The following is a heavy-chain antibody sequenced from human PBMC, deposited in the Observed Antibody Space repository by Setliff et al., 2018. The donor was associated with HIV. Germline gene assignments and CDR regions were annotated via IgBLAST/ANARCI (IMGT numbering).Heavy chain of an antibody. CDR3: ARSRPYNSALDY. V-gene: IGHV3-30*03. Sequence: PGGSLRLSCAVSGFTLSNAWMNWVRQAPGKGLEWVAVISYDGSNKYYADSVKGRFTLSRDNSKNTVYLQVGSLRPDDTAMYYCARSRPYNSALDYWGQGTLVTVSS. D-gene: IGHD6-25*01. CDR2: ISYDGSNK. CDR1: GFTLSNAW. J-gene: IGHJ4*02.